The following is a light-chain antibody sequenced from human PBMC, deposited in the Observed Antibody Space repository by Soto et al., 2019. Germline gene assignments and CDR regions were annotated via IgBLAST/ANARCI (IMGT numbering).Light chain of an antibody. Sequence: QSVLTQPASVSGSLGQSITISCTGTSRDVGSYDLVSWYQQHPGKVPKFLIYEVKKRPSGVSDRFSGSKSGNTATLTISGLLAEDEADYYCCSYGGSTTFYVFGSGTQLTVL. J-gene: IGLJ1*01. V-gene: IGLV2-23*02. CDR2: EVK. CDR3: CSYGGSTTFYV. CDR1: SRDVGSYDL.